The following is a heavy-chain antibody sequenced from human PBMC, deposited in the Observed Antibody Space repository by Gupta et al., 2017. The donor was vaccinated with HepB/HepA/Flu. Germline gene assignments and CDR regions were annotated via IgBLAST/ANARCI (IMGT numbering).Heavy chain of an antibody. J-gene: IGHJ4*02. Sequence: QVQLQESGPGLVKPSQTLSLTCTVSGGSISSGGYYWSWIRQHPGKGLEWIGYIYYSGSTYYNPSLKSRVTISVDTSKNQFSLKLSSVTAADTAVYYCARVDTAMVNPYYFDYWGQGTLVTVSS. CDR3: ARVDTAMVNPYYFDY. CDR2: IYYSGST. V-gene: IGHV4-31*03. D-gene: IGHD5-18*01. CDR1: GGSISSGGYY.